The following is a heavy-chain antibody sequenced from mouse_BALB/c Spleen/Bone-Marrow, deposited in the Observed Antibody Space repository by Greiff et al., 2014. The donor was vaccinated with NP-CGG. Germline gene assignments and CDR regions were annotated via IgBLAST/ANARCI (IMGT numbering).Heavy chain of an antibody. J-gene: IGHJ2*01. CDR1: GYTFTDYN. Sequence: EVKLMESGPELVKPGASVKISCKASGYTFTDYNMHWVKQSHGKSLEWIGYIYPYNGGTGYNQKFKSKATLTVDNSSSTAYMELRSLTSGDSAVYYCARLGRDYWGQGTTLTVSS. CDR3: ARLGRDY. CDR2: IYPYNGGT. V-gene: IGHV1S29*02. D-gene: IGHD4-1*01.